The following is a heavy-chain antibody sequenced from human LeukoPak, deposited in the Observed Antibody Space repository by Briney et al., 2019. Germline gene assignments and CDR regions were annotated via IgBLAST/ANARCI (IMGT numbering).Heavy chain of an antibody. Sequence: ASVKVSYKASGYTFTSYGISWVRQAPGQGLEWMGWISAYNGNANYAQKLQGRVTMTTDTSTSTAYMELRSLRFDGTAVYYCARDVGEYCSSTNCYASHYWGQGTLVTVSS. D-gene: IGHD2-2*01. CDR1: GYTFTSYG. J-gene: IGHJ4*02. CDR2: ISAYNGNA. CDR3: ARDVGEYCSSTNCYASHY. V-gene: IGHV1-18*01.